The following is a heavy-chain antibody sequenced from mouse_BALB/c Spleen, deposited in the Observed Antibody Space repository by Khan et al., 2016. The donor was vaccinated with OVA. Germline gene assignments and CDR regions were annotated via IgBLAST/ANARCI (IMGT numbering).Heavy chain of an antibody. CDR1: GFTFSDYY. V-gene: IGHV5-4*02. J-gene: IGHJ3*01. D-gene: IGHD2-13*01. CDR3: ARGFYCDPFAY. Sequence: EVELVESGGGLVKPGGSLKLSCAASGFTFSDYYMYWVRQTPEKRLEWVATISDGGSYTYYPDSVKGRFTISRDDVKNNLYLQMSSLKSEDTAMYYCARGFYCDPFAYWGQGTLLTVSA. CDR2: ISDGGSYT.